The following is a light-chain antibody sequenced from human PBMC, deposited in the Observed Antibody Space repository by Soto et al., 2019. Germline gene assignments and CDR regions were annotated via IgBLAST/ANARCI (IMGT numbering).Light chain of an antibody. CDR1: QSISSY. CDR3: QQSYSTRIT. V-gene: IGKV1-39*01. CDR2: AAS. Sequence: PSSLSASVGDRVTITCRASQSISSYLNWYQQKPGKAPKLLIYAASSLQSGVPSRFSGSGSGTDFTLTISSLQPEDFATYYCQQSYSTRITFGQGTRLEIK. J-gene: IGKJ5*01.